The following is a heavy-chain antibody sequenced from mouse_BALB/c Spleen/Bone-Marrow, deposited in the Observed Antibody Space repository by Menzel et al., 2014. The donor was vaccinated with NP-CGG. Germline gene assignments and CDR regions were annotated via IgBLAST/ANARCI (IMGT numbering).Heavy chain of an antibody. Sequence: EVKLMESGGDLVKPGGSLKLSCVASGFTFSNYGMSWVRQTPDKRLEWVATISSVGSYTYYPDSVKGRFTISRDNAKNTLFLQMSSLKSEDTAMYYCARRGTGTGSYYFDYWGQGTTLTVSS. CDR1: GFTFSNYG. J-gene: IGHJ2*01. V-gene: IGHV5-6*02. CDR2: ISSVGSYT. D-gene: IGHD4-1*01. CDR3: ARRGTGTGSYYFDY.